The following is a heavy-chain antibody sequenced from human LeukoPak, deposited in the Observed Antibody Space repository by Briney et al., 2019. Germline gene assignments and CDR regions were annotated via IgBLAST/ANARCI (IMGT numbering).Heavy chain of an antibody. V-gene: IGHV1-2*02. CDR1: GYTFTDYY. Sequence: ASVKVSCKASGYTFTDYYLHWVRQAPGQGLEWMGWINPNTGGTNYAQKFQGRVTMTRDTSISTAYMELSRLRSDDTAVYYCARSTIAAASPYDSSGYYRYWGQGTLVTVSS. D-gene: IGHD3-22*01. J-gene: IGHJ4*02. CDR2: INPNTGGT. CDR3: ARSTIAAASPYDSSGYYRY.